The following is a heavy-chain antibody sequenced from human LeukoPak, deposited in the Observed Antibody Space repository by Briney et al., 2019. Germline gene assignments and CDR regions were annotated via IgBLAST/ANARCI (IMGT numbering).Heavy chain of an antibody. Sequence: ASVKVSCKASGYTSTSYGISWVRQAPGQGLEWMGWISAYNGNTNYAQKLQGRVTMTRDTSISTAYMELSRLRSDDTAVYYCARSRTGSGFLFDYWGQGTLVTVSS. V-gene: IGHV1-18*01. J-gene: IGHJ4*02. CDR3: ARSRTGSGFLFDY. D-gene: IGHD3-10*01. CDR2: ISAYNGNT. CDR1: GYTSTSYG.